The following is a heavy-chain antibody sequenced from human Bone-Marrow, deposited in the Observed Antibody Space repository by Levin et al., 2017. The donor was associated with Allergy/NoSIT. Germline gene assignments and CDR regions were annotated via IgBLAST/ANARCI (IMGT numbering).Heavy chain of an antibody. D-gene: IGHD3-3*01. CDR1: GFTFSSYG. J-gene: IGHJ4*02. CDR2: IWYDGSNK. V-gene: IGHV3-33*01. CDR3: ARDKDFWSGYRGPSPLDY. Sequence: GESLKISCAASGFTFSSYGMHWVRQAPGKGLEWVAVIWYDGSNKYYADSVKGRFTISRDNSKNTLYLQMNSLRAEDTAVYYCARDKDFWSGYRGPSPLDYWGQGTLVTVSS.